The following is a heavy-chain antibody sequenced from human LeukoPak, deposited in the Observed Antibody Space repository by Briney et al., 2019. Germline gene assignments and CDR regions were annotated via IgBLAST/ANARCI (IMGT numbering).Heavy chain of an antibody. J-gene: IGHJ4*02. CDR2: MSYSGST. D-gene: IGHD5-12*01. Sequence: SETLSLTCTVSGGSISSSIYYWGWIRQPPGKGLEWIGSMSYSGSTDYNPSLKSRVTISVVRSKNQFSLKLNSVIAADTAVYYCARSGYGYFDYWGQGTLVTVSS. CDR1: GGSISSSIYY. V-gene: IGHV4-39*01. CDR3: ARSGYGYFDY.